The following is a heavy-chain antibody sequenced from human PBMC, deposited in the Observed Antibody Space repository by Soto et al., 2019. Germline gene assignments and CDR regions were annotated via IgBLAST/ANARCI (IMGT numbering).Heavy chain of an antibody. Sequence: GGSLRLSCAASGFTFSSYSMNWVRQAPGKGLEWVSSISSSSSYIYYADSVKGRFTISRDNAKNSLYLQMNSLRAEDTAVFYCARHPPPSGLVTRYYYSGMDVWGQGTTVTVSS. D-gene: IGHD3-9*01. CDR1: GFTFSSYS. CDR2: ISSSSSYI. J-gene: IGHJ6*02. V-gene: IGHV3-21*01. CDR3: ARHPPPSGLVTRYYYSGMDV.